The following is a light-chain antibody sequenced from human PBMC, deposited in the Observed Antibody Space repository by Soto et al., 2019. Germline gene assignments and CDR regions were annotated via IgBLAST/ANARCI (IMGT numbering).Light chain of an antibody. CDR1: QSVSSSY. Sequence: EIVLTQSPGTLSLSPGERATLSCRACQSVSSSYLAWYQQKPGQAPRLLIYGASSRATGIPDRFSCSGSGTDFTLTISRLEPEGFAVYYCQQYGSSPLTFGGGTKVEIK. V-gene: IGKV3-20*01. J-gene: IGKJ4*01. CDR2: GAS. CDR3: QQYGSSPLT.